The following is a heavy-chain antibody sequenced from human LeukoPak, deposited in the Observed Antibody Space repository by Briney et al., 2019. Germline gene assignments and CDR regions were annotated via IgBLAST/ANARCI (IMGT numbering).Heavy chain of an antibody. J-gene: IGHJ4*02. D-gene: IGHD3-10*01. Sequence: GESLEISCKGSGYSFTSYWIGWVRQMPGKGLEWMGIIYPGDSDTRYSPSFQGQVTISADKSISTAYLQWSSLKASDTALYYCARAGLLWFGEIPFDYWGQGTLVTVSS. CDR3: ARAGLLWFGEIPFDY. CDR2: IYPGDSDT. CDR1: GYSFTSYW. V-gene: IGHV5-51*01.